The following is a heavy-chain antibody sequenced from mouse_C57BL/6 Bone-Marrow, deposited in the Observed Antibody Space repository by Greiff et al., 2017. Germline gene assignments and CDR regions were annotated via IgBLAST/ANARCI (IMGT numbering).Heavy chain of an antibody. V-gene: IGHV1-78*01. Sequence: VQLQQSDAELVKPGASVKISCKASGYTLTDYTIHWMKQRPEQGLEWIGYINPRDGSTKYTEKFKGKATLTADKSSSTAYMQLNSLTSEDAAVYFCARKPLYYYGSSAWFAYWGQGTLVTVSA. D-gene: IGHD1-1*01. CDR2: INPRDGST. CDR1: GYTLTDYT. CDR3: ARKPLYYYGSSAWFAY. J-gene: IGHJ3*01.